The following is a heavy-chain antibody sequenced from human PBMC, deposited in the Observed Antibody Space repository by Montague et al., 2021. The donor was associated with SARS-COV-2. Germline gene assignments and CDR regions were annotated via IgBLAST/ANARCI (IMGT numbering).Heavy chain of an antibody. V-gene: IGHV3-74*01. CDR2: MNSDGSSR. J-gene: IGHJ3*02. CDR3: TKGGYYRFDAFDI. CDR1: GFPFSSYW. Sequence: SLSLSFSASGFPFSSYWMHWVRQAPGKGLVWVSHMNSDGSSRGYADAVRGRFTISRDNAKNTLYLEMSSLRAEDTAVYYCTKGGYYRFDAFDIWGQGTMVTVSS. D-gene: IGHD3-3*01.